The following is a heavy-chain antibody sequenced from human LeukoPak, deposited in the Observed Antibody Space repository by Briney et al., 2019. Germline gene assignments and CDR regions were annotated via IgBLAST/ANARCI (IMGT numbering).Heavy chain of an antibody. CDR1: GGSFSGYY. CDR2: INHSGST. J-gene: IGHJ4*02. Sequence: PSETLSLTCAVYGGSFSGYYWSWIRQPPGKGLEWIGEINHSGSTNYNPSLKSRVTISVDTSKNQFSLKLSSVTAADTAVYYCARRGVRFLEWSGTYFDYWGQGTLVTVSS. V-gene: IGHV4-34*01. CDR3: ARRGVRFLEWSGTYFDY. D-gene: IGHD3-3*01.